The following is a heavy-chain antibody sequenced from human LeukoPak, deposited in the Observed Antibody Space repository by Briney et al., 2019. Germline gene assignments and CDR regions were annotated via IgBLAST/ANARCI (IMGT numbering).Heavy chain of an antibody. CDR2: ISAYNGNT. CDR3: ARVSMVWDAFDI. V-gene: IGHV1-18*01. CDR1: G. J-gene: IGHJ3*02. Sequence: GXSXXRQAPGQXXEWMGWISAYNGNTNYAQKFQGRVTMTTDTSTSTAYMELRSLRSDDTAVYYCARVSMVWDAFDIWGQGTMVTVSS. D-gene: IGHD2-8*01.